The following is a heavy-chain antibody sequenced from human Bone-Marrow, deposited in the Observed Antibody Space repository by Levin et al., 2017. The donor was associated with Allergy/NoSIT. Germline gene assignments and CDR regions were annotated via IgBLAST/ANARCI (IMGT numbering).Heavy chain of an antibody. Sequence: GESLKISCAASGFTFSNYAMSWVRQAPGKGLEWVSAITNSGRTYYADSAKGRFTVSRDNSKNTLYLQMNSLRADDTAVYYCAKEMTTVGPVFDYWGQGTLVTVSS. J-gene: IGHJ4*02. D-gene: IGHD4-23*01. V-gene: IGHV3-23*01. CDR1: GFTFSNYA. CDR3: AKEMTTVGPVFDY. CDR2: ITNSGRT.